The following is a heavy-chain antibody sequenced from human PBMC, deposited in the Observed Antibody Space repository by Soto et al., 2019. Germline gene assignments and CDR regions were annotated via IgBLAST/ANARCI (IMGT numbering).Heavy chain of an antibody. CDR2: IYHSGSS. CDR1: GGSIGSGSYH. V-gene: IGHV4-31*03. CDR3: ARVEGSSYYFRHDC. D-gene: IGHD1-26*01. Sequence: TLYLTCTVSGGSIGSGSYHWSWIRQHPGKGLEWIGNIYHSGSSYYNPSLKSRATISIDTSKDQFSLRLGSVTAADTAVYYCARVEGSSYYFRHDCWGRGTLVTVSS. J-gene: IGHJ4*02.